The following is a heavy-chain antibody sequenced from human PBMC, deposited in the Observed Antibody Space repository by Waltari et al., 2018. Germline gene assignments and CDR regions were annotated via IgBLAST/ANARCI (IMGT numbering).Heavy chain of an antibody. CDR1: GFTFRSYG. CDR3: ARSRRDGYNLGAFDI. CDR2: IWYDGSNK. J-gene: IGHJ3*02. Sequence: QVQLVESGGGVVQPGRSLRLSCAASGFTFRSYGMHWVRQAPGKGLEGVAVIWYDGSNKYYADSVKGRFTISRDNSKNTLYLQMNSLRAEDTAVYYCARSRRDGYNLGAFDIWGQGTMVTVSS. V-gene: IGHV3-33*08. D-gene: IGHD5-12*01.